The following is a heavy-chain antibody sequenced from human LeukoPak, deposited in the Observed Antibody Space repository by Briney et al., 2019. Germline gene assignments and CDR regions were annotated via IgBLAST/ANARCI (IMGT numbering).Heavy chain of an antibody. D-gene: IGHD7-27*01. CDR1: GYSFTSSY. CDR2: IIPSGGST. CDR3: ARVPPGEGRQYYFDY. Sequence: ASVKVSCKASGYSFTSSYIHWVRQAPGQGLEWMGIIIPSGGSTSYSQKFQGRVTMTRDTSISTAYMELSRLRSDDTAVYYCARVPPGEGRQYYFDYWGQGTLVTVSS. J-gene: IGHJ4*02. V-gene: IGHV1-46*01.